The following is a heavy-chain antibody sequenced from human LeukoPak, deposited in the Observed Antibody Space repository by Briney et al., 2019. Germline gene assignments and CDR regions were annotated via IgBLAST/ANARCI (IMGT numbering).Heavy chain of an antibody. J-gene: IGHJ4*02. D-gene: IGHD5-24*01. CDR1: GFTFSSYW. CDR3: ARWMSGSNWGFDH. Sequence: GGSLRLSCAASGFTFSSYWMSWVRQAPGKGLEWVANIKEDGSAKYYVDSVKGRFIISRDNTGNSLYLQMNSLRADDTALYYCARWMSGSNWGFDHWGQGTLVTVSS. V-gene: IGHV3-7*03. CDR2: IKEDGSAK.